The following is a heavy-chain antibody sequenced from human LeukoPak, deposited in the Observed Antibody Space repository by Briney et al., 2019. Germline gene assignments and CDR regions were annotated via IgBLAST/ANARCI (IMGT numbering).Heavy chain of an antibody. CDR1: GGSFSGYY. CDR2: INHSGST. Sequence: SETLSHTCAVYGGSFSGYYWSWIHQPPGYGLEWIGEINHSGSTNYNPSLKSRVTISVDTSKNQFSLKLSSVTAADTAVYYCARVSGWYFGAFDIWGQGTMVTVSS. D-gene: IGHD6-19*01. J-gene: IGHJ3*02. CDR3: ARVSGWYFGAFDI. V-gene: IGHV4-34*01.